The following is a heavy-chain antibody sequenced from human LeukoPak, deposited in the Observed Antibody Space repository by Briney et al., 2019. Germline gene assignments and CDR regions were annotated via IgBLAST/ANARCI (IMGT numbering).Heavy chain of an antibody. J-gene: IGHJ4*02. V-gene: IGHV1-2*06. D-gene: IGHD6-19*01. CDR3: AIGLRLAVAGIFDY. CDR2: INPNSGGT. CDR1: GYTFTGYY. Sequence: ASVKVSCKASGYTFTGYYMHWVRQAPGQGLERMGRINPNSGGTNYAEKFQGRVTMTRDTSISTAYMELSRLRSDDTAVYYCAIGLRLAVAGIFDYWGQGTLVTVSS.